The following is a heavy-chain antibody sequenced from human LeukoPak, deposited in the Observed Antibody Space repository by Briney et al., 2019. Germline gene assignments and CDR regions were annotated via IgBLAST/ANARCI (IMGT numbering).Heavy chain of an antibody. J-gene: IGHJ6*02. V-gene: IGHV3-30-3*01. D-gene: IGHD6-13*01. CDR2: ISYDGSNK. Sequence: SGGSLRLSCAASGFTFSSYAMHWVRQAPGKGLEWVAVISYDGSNKYYADSVKGRFTISRDNSKNTLYLQMNSLRAEDTAVYYCARELRQQLVPNHYYYGMDVWGQGTTVTVSS. CDR1: GFTFSSYA. CDR3: ARELRQQLVPNHYYYGMDV.